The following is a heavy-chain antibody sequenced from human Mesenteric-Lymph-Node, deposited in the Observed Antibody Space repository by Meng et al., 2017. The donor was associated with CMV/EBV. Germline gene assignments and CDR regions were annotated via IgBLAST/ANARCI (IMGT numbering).Heavy chain of an antibody. CDR3: ARDRTIVGASYGMDV. V-gene: IGHV3-21*06. J-gene: IGHJ6*02. CDR1: GFTFSNYN. CDR2: ISASSTYI. D-gene: IGHD1-26*01. Sequence: GESLKISCAASGFTFSNYNMNWVRQAPGKGLEWVSSISASSTYIYYADSVKGRFTISRDNAKNSLYLQMNSLRAEDTAVFYCARDRTIVGASYGMDVWDQGTTVTVSS.